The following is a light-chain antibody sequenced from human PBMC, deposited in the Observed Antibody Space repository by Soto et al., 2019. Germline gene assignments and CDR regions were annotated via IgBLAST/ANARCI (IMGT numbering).Light chain of an antibody. Sequence: EIVLTQSPGTLSLSPGDRATLSCRASQNLGSGYLAWYQQKPGQAPRILIYAASSRATGIPDRFSGSGSGTDFSLTISRLEPEDFAVYYYQQYDTSPRTFGQGTKVDIK. J-gene: IGKJ1*01. V-gene: IGKV3-20*01. CDR2: AAS. CDR1: QNLGSGY. CDR3: QQYDTSPRT.